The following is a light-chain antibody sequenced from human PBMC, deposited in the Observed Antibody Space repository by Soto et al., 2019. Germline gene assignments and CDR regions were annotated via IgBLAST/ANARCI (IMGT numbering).Light chain of an antibody. J-gene: IGLJ2*01. CDR3: QTWGTGIVV. V-gene: IGLV4-69*01. CDR2: LNSDGSH. CDR1: SGHSSNA. Sequence: QLVLTQSPSASASLRDSVKLTCTLSSGHSSNAIAWHQQQPEKGPRYLMKLNSDGSHSKGDGIPDRFSGSSSGAERYLTISSLQSEDEADYYCQTWGTGIVVFGGGTKLTVL.